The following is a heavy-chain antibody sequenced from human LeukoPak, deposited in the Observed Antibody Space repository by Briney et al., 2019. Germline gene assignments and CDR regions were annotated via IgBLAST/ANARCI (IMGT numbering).Heavy chain of an antibody. Sequence: SETLSLTCTVSGGSISSSSYYWGWIRQPPGRGLEWIGYIYYSGSTYYNPSLKSRVTISVDTSKNQFSLKLSSVTAADTAVYYCAREVDSYGYPWYFDLWGRGTLVTVSS. CDR3: AREVDSYGYPWYFDL. CDR2: IYYSGST. D-gene: IGHD5-18*01. V-gene: IGHV4-30-4*08. CDR1: GGSISSSSYY. J-gene: IGHJ2*01.